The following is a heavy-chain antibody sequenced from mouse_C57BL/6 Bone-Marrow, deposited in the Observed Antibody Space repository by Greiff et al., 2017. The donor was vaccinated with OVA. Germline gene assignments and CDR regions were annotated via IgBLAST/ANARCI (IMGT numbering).Heavy chain of an antibody. CDR2: INPSTGGT. D-gene: IGHD1-1*01. J-gene: IGHJ2*01. CDR3: SLIYYCPVAY. CDR1: GYSFTGYY. Sequence: EVQLQQSGPELVKPGASVKISCKASGYSFTGYYMNWVKQSPEKSLEWIGEINPSTGGTTYNQKFKAKATLTVDKSSSTAYMQLKSLTSSSSAVSSCSLIYYCPVAYWGPGPTLPVSS. V-gene: IGHV1-42*01.